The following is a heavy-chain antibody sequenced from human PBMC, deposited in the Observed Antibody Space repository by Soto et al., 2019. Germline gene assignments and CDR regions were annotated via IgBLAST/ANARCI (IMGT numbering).Heavy chain of an antibody. CDR3: AVARIMRVFDY. Sequence: ASVKVSCKASGYTFTSYGISWVRQAPGQGLEWMGWISAYNGNTNYAQKFQGRVTITADKSTSTAYMELSSLRSEDTAVYYCAVARIMRVFDYWGQGTLVTVSS. V-gene: IGHV1-18*01. D-gene: IGHD2-8*01. CDR1: GYTFTSYG. J-gene: IGHJ4*02. CDR2: ISAYNGNT.